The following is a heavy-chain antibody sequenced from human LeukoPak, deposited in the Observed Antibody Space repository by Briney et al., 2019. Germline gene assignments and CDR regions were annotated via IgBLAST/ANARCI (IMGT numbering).Heavy chain of an antibody. J-gene: IGHJ4*02. CDR1: GFTFSSNW. D-gene: IGHD3-22*01. V-gene: IGHV3-74*01. Sequence: GGSLRLSCAASGFTFSSNWMHWVRQAPGKGLVWVSRINEDGSTTNYADSVKGRFTISRDNAKNSLYLQMNSLRAEDTAVYYCARGGAWYYYDSSGYYPNYFDYWGQGTLVTVSS. CDR3: ARGGAWYYYDSSGYYPNYFDY. CDR2: INEDGSTT.